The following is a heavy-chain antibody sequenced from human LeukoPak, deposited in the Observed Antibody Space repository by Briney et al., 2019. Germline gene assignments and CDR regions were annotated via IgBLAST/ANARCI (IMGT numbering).Heavy chain of an antibody. V-gene: IGHV3-74*01. CDR1: GFTFSSYW. J-gene: IGHJ4*02. D-gene: IGHD2-15*01. Sequence: GGSLRLSRAASGFTFSSYWMHWVRQAPGKGLVWVSRINSDGSSTSYADSVKGRFTIFRDNAKNTLYLQMNSLRAEDTAVYYCARVDCSGGSCYEDYWGQGTLVTVSS. CDR2: INSDGSST. CDR3: ARVDCSGGSCYEDY.